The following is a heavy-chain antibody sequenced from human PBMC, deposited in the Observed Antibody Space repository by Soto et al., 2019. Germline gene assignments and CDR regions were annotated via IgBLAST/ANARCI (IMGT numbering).Heavy chain of an antibody. Sequence: QVQLVQSGAEVKKPGASVKVSCKASGYTFTGYYMHWVRQAPGQGLEWMGWINPNSGGTNYAQKFQGWVTMTRDTSISTADRELSRLRSDDTAVYYCARVRSCGRLELSLGESLCHDAFDIWGQGTMVTVSS. D-gene: IGHD3-10*01. J-gene: IGHJ3*02. CDR1: GYTFTGYY. V-gene: IGHV1-2*04. CDR2: INPNSGGT. CDR3: ARVRSCGRLELSLGESLCHDAFDI.